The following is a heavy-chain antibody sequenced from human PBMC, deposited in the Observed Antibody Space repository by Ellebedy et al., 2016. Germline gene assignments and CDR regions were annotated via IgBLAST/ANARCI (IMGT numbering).Heavy chain of an antibody. CDR1: GGSISSSSYY. Sequence: SETLSLTCTVSGGSISSSSYYWGWIRQPPGTGLEWIGSIYYSGSTYYNPSLKSRVTISVDTSKNQFSLKLSSVTAADTAVYYCARDYCSGGSCYPTDAFDIWGQGTMVTVSS. J-gene: IGHJ3*02. V-gene: IGHV4-39*07. D-gene: IGHD2-15*01. CDR2: IYYSGST. CDR3: ARDYCSGGSCYPTDAFDI.